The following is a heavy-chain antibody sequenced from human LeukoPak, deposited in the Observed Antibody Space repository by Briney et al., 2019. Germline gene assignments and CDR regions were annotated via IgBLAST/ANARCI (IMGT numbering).Heavy chain of an antibody. CDR1: GFTFSSYS. J-gene: IGHJ4*02. CDR2: ISSSSSTI. Sequence: PGGSLRLSCAASGFTFSSYSMNWVRQAPGKGLEWVSYISSSSSTIYYADSVKGRFTISRDNAKNSLHLQMNSLRDEDTAVYYCARYMVSDSSGYYYGFDYWGQGTLVTVSS. D-gene: IGHD3-22*01. CDR3: ARYMVSDSSGYYYGFDY. V-gene: IGHV3-48*02.